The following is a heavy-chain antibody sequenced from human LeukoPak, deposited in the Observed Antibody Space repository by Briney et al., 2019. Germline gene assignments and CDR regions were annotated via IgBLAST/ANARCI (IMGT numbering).Heavy chain of an antibody. CDR1: GGSISNYY. CDR3: ARVTVIRGGVNWFDP. V-gene: IGHV4-59*01. Sequence: SETLSLTCTVSGGSISNYYWSWIRQPPGKGLEWIGYVYYSGTTNYNSSLRSRVTISVDTSNNRFSLNLSSVTAADTAVYYCARVTVIRGGVNWFDPWGQGTLVTVSS. CDR2: VYYSGTT. D-gene: IGHD2-8*02. J-gene: IGHJ5*02.